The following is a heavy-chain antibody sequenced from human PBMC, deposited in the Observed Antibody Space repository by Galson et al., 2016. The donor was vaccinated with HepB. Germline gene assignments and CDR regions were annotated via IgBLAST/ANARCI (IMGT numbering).Heavy chain of an antibody. CDR1: GFSFNTYT. V-gene: IGHV3-21*01. CDR2: ISSRSKHM. J-gene: IGHJ3*02. Sequence: SLRLSCAASGFSFNTYTMNWVRQAPGKGLEWVSSISSRSKHMYYADSLKGRFTISRDNTKNSLFLLMNSLRAKDTAVYYCARNLNVITSGGVIATDAFDIWGQGTMVTVSS. CDR3: ARNLNVITSGGVIATDAFDI. D-gene: IGHD3-16*02.